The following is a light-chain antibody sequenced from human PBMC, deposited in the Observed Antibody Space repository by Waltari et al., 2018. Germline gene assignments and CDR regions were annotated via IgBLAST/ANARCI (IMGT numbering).Light chain of an antibody. J-gene: IGKJ2*03. CDR1: QPVKTTY. V-gene: IGKV3-20*01. Sequence: EIVLSQSPGTLSLSPGERATLSCRASQPVKTTYLAWYQQKPGQAPRLLIYGATTRAACVPDRFSGSGSGTDFTRTISRLEPEDFAIYYCQQYHSSPLYSFGQGTRLEIK. CDR3: QQYHSSPLYS. CDR2: GAT.